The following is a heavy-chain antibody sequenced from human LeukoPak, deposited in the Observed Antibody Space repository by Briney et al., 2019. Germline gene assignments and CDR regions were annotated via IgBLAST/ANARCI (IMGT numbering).Heavy chain of an antibody. CDR1: GFTFSSYS. CDR2: ISSSSSYI. D-gene: IGHD3-22*01. Sequence: GSLRLSCAASGFTFSSYSMHWVRQAPGKGLEWVSSISSSSSYIYYADSVKGRFTISRDNAKNSLYLQMNSLRAEDTAVYYCARVNYYDSSGRMYYFDYWGQGTLVTVSS. CDR3: ARVNYYDSSGRMYYFDY. J-gene: IGHJ4*02. V-gene: IGHV3-21*01.